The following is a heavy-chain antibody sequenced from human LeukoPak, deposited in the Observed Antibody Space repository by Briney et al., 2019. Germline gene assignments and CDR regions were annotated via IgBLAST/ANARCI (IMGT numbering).Heavy chain of an antibody. CDR2: IYYSGST. D-gene: IGHD6-13*01. J-gene: IGHJ4*02. V-gene: IGHV4-30-4*01. CDR3: AREGIIAAVGALGY. Sequence: PSETLSPTCTVSGGSISSGDYYWSWIRQPPGKGLEWIGYIYYSGSTYYNPSLKSRVTISVDTSKNQFSLKLSSVTAADTAVYYCAREGIIAAVGALGYWGQGTLVTVSS. CDR1: GGSISSGDYY.